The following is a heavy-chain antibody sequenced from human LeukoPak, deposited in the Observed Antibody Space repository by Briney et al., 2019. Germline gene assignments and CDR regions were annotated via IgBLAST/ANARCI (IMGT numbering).Heavy chain of an antibody. J-gene: IGHJ4*02. CDR1: GGSISSGSYY. CDR2: IYTSGST. D-gene: IGHD4-17*01. V-gene: IGHV4-61*02. Sequence: KSSETLSLTCTVSGGSISSGSYYWSWIRQPAGKGLEWIGRIYTSGSTNYNPSLKSRVTISVDTSKNQFSLKLSSVTAAGTAVYYCARDHDYGDYYEYWGQGTLVTVSS. CDR3: ARDHDYGDYYEY.